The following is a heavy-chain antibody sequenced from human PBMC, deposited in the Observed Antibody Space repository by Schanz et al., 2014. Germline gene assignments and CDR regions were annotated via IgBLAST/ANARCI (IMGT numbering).Heavy chain of an antibody. CDR3: VSQTGSPNY. CDR2: ITGTGTV. D-gene: IGHD6-13*01. V-gene: IGHV3-48*04. J-gene: IGHJ4*02. Sequence: EVHLVESGGGLVQPGGSLRLSCAASGFTFSGYSMNWVRQAPGKGLEWISYITGTGTVMYADSVEGRFTISRDNAKRSLFLQMNSLRVEDTAVYFCVSQTGSPNYWGQGTLVTVSS. CDR1: GFTFSGYS.